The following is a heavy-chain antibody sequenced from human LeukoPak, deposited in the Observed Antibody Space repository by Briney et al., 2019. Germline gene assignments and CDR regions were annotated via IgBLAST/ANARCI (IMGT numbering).Heavy chain of an antibody. Sequence: ASVKVSCKASGYTFTGYYMHWVRQAPGQGLEWMGWINPNSGGTNYAQKFQGRATMTRDTSISTAYMELSRLRSDDTAVYYCARADPWYLKNAFDIWGQGTMVTVSS. D-gene: IGHD6-13*01. CDR2: INPNSGGT. CDR1: GYTFTGYY. CDR3: ARADPWYLKNAFDI. V-gene: IGHV1-2*02. J-gene: IGHJ3*02.